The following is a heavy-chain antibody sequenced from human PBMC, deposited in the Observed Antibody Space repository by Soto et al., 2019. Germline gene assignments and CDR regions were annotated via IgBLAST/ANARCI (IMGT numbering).Heavy chain of an antibody. CDR2: FYTSGGT. V-gene: IGHV4-4*07. J-gene: IGHJ6*02. CDR3: ARDTPVDTDMVNPMDV. D-gene: IGHD5-18*01. Sequence: PSETLSLTCTVSGGSTSSYYWSWIRQPAGKGLEWIGRFYTSGGTKYNPSLRSRVTMSVDTSKNQFSLKLTSVTAAATAVYYCARDTPVDTDMVNPMDVWGHGTTVTVSS. CDR1: GGSTSSYY.